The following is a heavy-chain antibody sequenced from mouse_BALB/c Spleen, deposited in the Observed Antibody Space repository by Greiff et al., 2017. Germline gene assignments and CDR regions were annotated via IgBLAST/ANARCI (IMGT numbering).Heavy chain of an antibody. D-gene: IGHD3-3*01. CDR2: ISSGGSYT. V-gene: IGHV5-6-4*01. Sequence: EVQRVESGGGLVKPGGSLKLSCAASGFTFSSYTMSWVRQTPEKRLEWVATISSGGSYTYYPDSVKGRFTISRDNAKNTLYLQMSSLKSEDTAMYYCTRDPGRDYYAMDYWGQGTSVTGSS. CDR1: GFTFSSYT. J-gene: IGHJ4*01. CDR3: TRDPGRDYYAMDY.